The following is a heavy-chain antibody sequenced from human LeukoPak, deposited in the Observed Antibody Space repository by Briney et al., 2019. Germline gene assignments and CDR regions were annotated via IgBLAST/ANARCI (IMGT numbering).Heavy chain of an antibody. CDR2: INPSGGST. V-gene: IGHV1-46*01. D-gene: IGHD3-22*01. CDR3: ARDYYDSSGYYWDAFDI. J-gene: IGHJ3*02. CDR1: GYTFTSYY. Sequence: GASVKVSCKASGYTFTSYYMHWVRQAPGQGLEWMGIINPSGGSTSYAQKFQGRVTMTRDTSTSTVYMELSSLRSEDTAVYYCARDYYDSSGYYWDAFDIWGQGTMVTVSS.